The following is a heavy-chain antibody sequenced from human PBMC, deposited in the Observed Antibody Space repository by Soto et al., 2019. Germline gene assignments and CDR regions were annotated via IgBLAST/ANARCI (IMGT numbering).Heavy chain of an antibody. D-gene: IGHD2-2*01. CDR3: ARVRPAYCSSTSCYAYDY. J-gene: IGHJ4*02. Sequence: QVQLVESGGGVVQPGRSLRLSCAASGFTFSSYGMHWVRQAPGKGLEWVAVIWYDGSNKYYADSVKGRFTISRDNSKHTLYLQMNSLRAEDTAVYYCARVRPAYCSSTSCYAYDYWGQGTLVTVSS. V-gene: IGHV3-33*01. CDR2: IWYDGSNK. CDR1: GFTFSSYG.